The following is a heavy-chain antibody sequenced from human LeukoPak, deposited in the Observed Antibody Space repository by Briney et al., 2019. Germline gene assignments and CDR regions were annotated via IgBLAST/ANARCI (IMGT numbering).Heavy chain of an antibody. CDR3: GPGIVATISSY. CDR1: GFTFSSYS. J-gene: IGHJ4*02. CDR2: ISRSSSAI. Sequence: GGSLRLSCAASGFTFSSYSMNWVRQAPGKGLEWVSYISRSSSAIYYADSVQGRFTISRDNAKNSLYLQINSLRDEDTAVYYCGPGIVATISSYWGQGTLVTVSS. V-gene: IGHV3-48*02. D-gene: IGHD5-12*01.